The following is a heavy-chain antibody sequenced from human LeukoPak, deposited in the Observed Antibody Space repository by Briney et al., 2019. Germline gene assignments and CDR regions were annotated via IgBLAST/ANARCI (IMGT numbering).Heavy chain of an antibody. CDR3: ARQEYSPLYYYMDV. Sequence: SETLSLTCTVSGGSISSSSYYWGWIRQPPGKGLEWIGSIYYSGSTYYNPSLKSRVTISVDTSENQFSLKLSSVTAADTAVYYCARQEYSPLYYYMDVWGKGTTVTISS. V-gene: IGHV4-39*01. D-gene: IGHD2/OR15-2a*01. CDR1: GGSISSSSYY. CDR2: IYYSGST. J-gene: IGHJ6*03.